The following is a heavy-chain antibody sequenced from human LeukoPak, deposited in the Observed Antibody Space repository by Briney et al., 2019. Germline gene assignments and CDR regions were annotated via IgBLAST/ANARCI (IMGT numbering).Heavy chain of an antibody. J-gene: IGHJ6*03. CDR1: GFTFSSYW. CDR3: ARDLFLNRASRYMDV. D-gene: IGHD3-10*01. Sequence: QPGGSLRLSCAASGFTFSSYWMTWVRQAPGKGLEGVANIKQDGSEKYYVDAVNGRFTISRDNAKNSLDLQMNRLRAEDTAVYYCARDLFLNRASRYMDVWGKGNTVTVSS. V-gene: IGHV3-7*01. CDR2: IKQDGSEK.